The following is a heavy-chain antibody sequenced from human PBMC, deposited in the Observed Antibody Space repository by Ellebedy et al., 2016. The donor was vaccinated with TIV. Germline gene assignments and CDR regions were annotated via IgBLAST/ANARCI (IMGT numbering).Heavy chain of an antibody. V-gene: IGHV1-2*04. J-gene: IGHJ3*02. CDR1: GYTFTGYY. CDR3: ARQEMATIGDSFDI. CDR2: INPNSGGT. D-gene: IGHD5-24*01. Sequence: AASVKVSCKASGYTFTGYYMHWVRQAPGQGLEWMGWINPNSGGTNYAQKFQGWVTMTRDTSITTAYMELSRLRSDDTAVYYCARQEMATIGDSFDIWGPGTMVTVSS.